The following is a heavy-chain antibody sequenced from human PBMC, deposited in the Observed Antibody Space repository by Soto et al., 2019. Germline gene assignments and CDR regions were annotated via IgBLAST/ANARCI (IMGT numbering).Heavy chain of an antibody. V-gene: IGHV3-9*01. CDR2: ISWNSGSI. J-gene: IGHJ4*02. CDR3: AKDRGLVLSFYFDY. CDR1: GFTFDDYA. D-gene: IGHD6-19*01. Sequence: EVQLVESGGGLVQPGRSLRLSCAASGFTFDDYAMHWVRQAPGKGLEWVSGISWNSGSIGYADSVKSRFTISRDNAKNSLYLQMNSLRAEYTALYYCAKDRGLVLSFYFDYWGQGTLVTVSS.